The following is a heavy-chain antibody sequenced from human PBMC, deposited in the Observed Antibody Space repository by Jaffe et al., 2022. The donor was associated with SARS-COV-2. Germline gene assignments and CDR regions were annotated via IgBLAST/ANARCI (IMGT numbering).Heavy chain of an antibody. Sequence: EVQLVESGGGLVKPGGSLRLSCAASGFTFSSYSMNWVRQAPGKGLEWVSSISSSSSYIYYADSVKGRFTISRDNAKNSLYLQMNSLRAEDTAVYYCARVRSGWDRWGNDYWGQGTLVTVSS. CDR1: GFTFSSYS. J-gene: IGHJ4*02. CDR3: ARVRSGWDRWGNDY. CDR2: ISSSSSYI. D-gene: IGHD6-19*01. V-gene: IGHV3-21*01.